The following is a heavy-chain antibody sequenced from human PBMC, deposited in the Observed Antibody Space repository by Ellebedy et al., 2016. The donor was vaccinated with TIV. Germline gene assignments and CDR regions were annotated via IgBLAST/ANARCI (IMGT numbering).Heavy chain of an antibody. CDR2: IRSSSDYI. J-gene: IGHJ4*02. D-gene: IGHD4-17*01. CDR3: ARRMGTTVTTRFDY. Sequence: GESLKISXAASGFTFSSSDMNWVRQAPGKGLEWISYIRSSSDYILYADSVKGRFTISRDNAKKSLYLQMDSLRAADTAVYYCARRMGTTVTTRFDYWGQGTLVTVSS. CDR1: GFTFSSSD. V-gene: IGHV3-21*05.